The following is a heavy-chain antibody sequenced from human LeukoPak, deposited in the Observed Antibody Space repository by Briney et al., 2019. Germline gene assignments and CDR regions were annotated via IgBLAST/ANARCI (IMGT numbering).Heavy chain of an antibody. CDR3: ARQRYYDSSGDAFDI. Sequence: NTSETLSLTCTVSGGSISSYSWSWIRQPPGKGLEWIGYIYYSGSTNYNASLKSRVTISIDTSKNQFSLKLSSVTAADTAVYYCARQRYYDSSGDAFDIWGQGTMVTVSS. CDR1: GGSISSYS. J-gene: IGHJ3*02. CDR2: IYYSGST. V-gene: IGHV4-59*08. D-gene: IGHD3-22*01.